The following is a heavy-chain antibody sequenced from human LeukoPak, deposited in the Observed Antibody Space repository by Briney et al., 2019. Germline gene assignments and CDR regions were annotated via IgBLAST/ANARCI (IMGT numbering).Heavy chain of an antibody. J-gene: IGHJ6*02. D-gene: IGHD1-14*01. CDR2: IWYDGSNK. CDR3: ASKSSRNVIGMDV. CDR1: GFTFSSYG. V-gene: IGHV3-33*01. Sequence: GGSLRLSCAASGFTFSSYGMHWVRQAPGKGLEWVAVIWYDGSNKYYADSVKGRFTISRDNSKNTLYLQMNSLRAEDTAVYYCASKSSRNVIGMDVWGQGTTVTVSS.